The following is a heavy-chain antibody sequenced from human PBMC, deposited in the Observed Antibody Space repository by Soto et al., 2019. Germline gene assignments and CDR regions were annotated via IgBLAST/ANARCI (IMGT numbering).Heavy chain of an antibody. J-gene: IGHJ4*02. Sequence: SETLSLTCTDSGGSISSGDYYWSWIRQPPGKGLEWIGYIYYSGSTYYNPSLKSRVTISVDTSKNQFSLKLSSVTAADTAVYYCAAGRWLQPFDYWGQGTLVTVSS. CDR3: AAGRWLQPFDY. CDR2: IYYSGST. V-gene: IGHV4-30-4*01. CDR1: GGSISSGDYY. D-gene: IGHD5-12*01.